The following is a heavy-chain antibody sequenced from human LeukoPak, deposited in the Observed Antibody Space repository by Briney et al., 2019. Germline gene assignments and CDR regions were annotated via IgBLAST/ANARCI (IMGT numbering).Heavy chain of an antibody. Sequence: GGSLRLSCAASGFIFNTYSMKWVRQAPGKALEWVSFIDISGTTKYYADSVKGRFTISRDNAKNSLYLQMNSLRDEDTAVYYCARRLGSSGWNADYWGQGTLVTVSS. CDR2: IDISGTTK. CDR1: GFIFNTYS. CDR3: ARRLGSSGWNADY. V-gene: IGHV3-48*02. D-gene: IGHD6-19*01. J-gene: IGHJ4*02.